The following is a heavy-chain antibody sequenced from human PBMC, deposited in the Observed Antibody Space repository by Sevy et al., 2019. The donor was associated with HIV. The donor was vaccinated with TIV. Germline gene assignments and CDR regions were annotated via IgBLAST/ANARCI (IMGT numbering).Heavy chain of an antibody. Sequence: GGSLRLSCAASGFTFSSYSMNWVRQAPGKGLEWVSYISRSSSTIYHVDSVKGRFTISRDNAKNSLYLHMNSLRAEVTAGYYCARSPPYSSGWYGIDYWGQGTLVTVSS. V-gene: IGHV3-48*01. CDR2: ISRSSSTI. CDR3: ARSPPYSSGWYGIDY. J-gene: IGHJ4*02. CDR1: GFTFSSYS. D-gene: IGHD6-19*01.